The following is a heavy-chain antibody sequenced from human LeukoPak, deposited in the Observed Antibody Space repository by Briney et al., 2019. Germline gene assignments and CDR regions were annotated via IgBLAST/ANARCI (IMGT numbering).Heavy chain of an antibody. CDR2: IYYSGST. D-gene: IGHD3-22*01. Sequence: SETLSLTCTVSGASISSSSYYWGWIRQPPGKGLEWIGSIYYSGSTYNNPSLKSRVTMSVDTSKNQFSLKLTAVTAADTAVYYCARIYYYDSSGYFYYFDYWGQGTLVTVSS. CDR1: GASISSSSYY. V-gene: IGHV4-39*01. CDR3: ARIYYYDSSGYFYYFDY. J-gene: IGHJ4*02.